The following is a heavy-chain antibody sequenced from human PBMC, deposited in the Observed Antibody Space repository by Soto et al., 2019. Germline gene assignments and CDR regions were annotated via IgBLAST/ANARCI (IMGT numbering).Heavy chain of an antibody. CDR2: ISYDGSNK. CDR3: ARDLGYCSSTSCTGSFDY. CDR1: GFTFSSYA. Sequence: VQLVESGGGVVQPGRSLRLSCAASGFTFSSYAMHWVRQAPGKGLEWVAVISYDGSNKYYADSVKGRFTISRDNSKNTLYLQMNSLRAEDTAVYYCARDLGYCSSTSCTGSFDYWGQGTLVTVSS. V-gene: IGHV3-30-3*01. J-gene: IGHJ4*02. D-gene: IGHD2-2*01.